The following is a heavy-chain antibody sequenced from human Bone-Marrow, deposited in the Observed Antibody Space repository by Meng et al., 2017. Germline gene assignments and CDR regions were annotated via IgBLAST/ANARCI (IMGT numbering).Heavy chain of an antibody. CDR1: GFTFSSYW. V-gene: IGHV3-74*01. Sequence: GGSLRLSCAASGFTFSSYWMHWVRQAPGKGLVWVSRINSDGSSTSYADSVKGRFTISRDNAKNTLYLQMNSLRAEDTAVYYCARVNGIAAAGTLAHYYYYGMDVWGQGTTVTVSS. J-gene: IGHJ6*02. CDR2: INSDGSST. CDR3: ARVNGIAAAGTLAHYYYYGMDV. D-gene: IGHD6-13*01.